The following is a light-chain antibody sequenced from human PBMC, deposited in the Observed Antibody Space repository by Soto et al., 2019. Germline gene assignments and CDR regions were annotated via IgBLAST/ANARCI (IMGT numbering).Light chain of an antibody. J-gene: IGKJ4*01. CDR2: AAS. V-gene: IGKV1-17*01. CDR1: QAINND. Sequence: DIQMTQSPSSLSASVGDRVTITCQASQAINNDLTWYQQKPGKAPKRLIYAASSLQSGVPSRFSGSGSGTEFTLTISSLQPEDFATYYCLQHNSSPLTFGGGTKVEIK. CDR3: LQHNSSPLT.